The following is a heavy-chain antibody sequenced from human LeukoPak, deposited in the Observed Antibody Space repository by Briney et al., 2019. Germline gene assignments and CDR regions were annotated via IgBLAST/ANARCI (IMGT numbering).Heavy chain of an antibody. J-gene: IGHJ5*02. CDR3: AIRYYYDSSGYL. V-gene: IGHV3-23*01. Sequence: GGSLRLSCAAPGYTFSSYAMSWVRQAPGKGLEWVSAISGSGGSTYYADSVKGRFTISRDNSKNTLYLQMNSLRAEDTAVYYCAIRYYYDSSGYLWGQGTLVTVSS. D-gene: IGHD3-22*01. CDR1: GYTFSSYA. CDR2: ISGSGGST.